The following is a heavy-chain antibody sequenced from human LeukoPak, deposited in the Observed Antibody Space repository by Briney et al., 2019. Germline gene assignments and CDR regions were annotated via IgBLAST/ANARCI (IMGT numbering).Heavy chain of an antibody. D-gene: IGHD2-21*02. Sequence: PGGSLRLSCAASGFTFSSYAMNWVRQAPGKGLEWVSSISSSSSYIYYADSVKGRFTISRDDAKNSLYLQMNSLRAEDTAVYYCARDPYCGGDCYRPISTFDYWGQGTLVTVSS. CDR3: ARDPYCGGDCYRPISTFDY. CDR2: ISSSSSYI. J-gene: IGHJ4*02. V-gene: IGHV3-21*01. CDR1: GFTFSSYA.